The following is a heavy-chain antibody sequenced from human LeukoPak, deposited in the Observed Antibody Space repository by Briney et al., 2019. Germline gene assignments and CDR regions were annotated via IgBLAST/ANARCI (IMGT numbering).Heavy chain of an antibody. CDR3: ATSPGSYNPEFDY. Sequence: GGPLRLSCAPSGFTSSSNAMHGAAQAQAKGLRGGAVISYDGSNKYYADSVKGRFTISRDNSKNTLYLQMNSLRAEDTAVYYCATSPGSYNPEFDYWGQGTLVTVSS. J-gene: IGHJ4*02. CDR1: GFTSSSNA. V-gene: IGHV3-30*04. CDR2: ISYDGSNK. D-gene: IGHD1-26*01.